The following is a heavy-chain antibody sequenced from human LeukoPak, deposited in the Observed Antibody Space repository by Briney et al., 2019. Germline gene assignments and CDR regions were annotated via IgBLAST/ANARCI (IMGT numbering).Heavy chain of an antibody. J-gene: IGHJ3*02. Sequence: GGSLRLSCVASGFTFGHYEMNWVRQAPGKGLEWVSYISSSGTIIYYADSVKGRFTISRDNAKNSLYLQMNSLRTEDTAVYYCARERPGEDTFDIWGQGTMVTVSS. CDR1: GFTFGHYE. V-gene: IGHV3-48*03. D-gene: IGHD7-27*01. CDR3: ARERPGEDTFDI. CDR2: ISSSGTII.